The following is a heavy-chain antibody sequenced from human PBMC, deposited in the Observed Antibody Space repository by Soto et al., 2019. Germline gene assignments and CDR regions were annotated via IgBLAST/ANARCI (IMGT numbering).Heavy chain of an antibody. V-gene: IGHV1-24*01. CDR2: FDPEDGET. Sequence: ASVKVSCKVSGYTLTELSMHWVRQAPGKGLEWMGGFDPEDGETIYAQKFQGRVTMTEDTSTDTAYMELSSLRSEDMAVYYCATFRIAARRYYYYYYGMDVWGQGTTVTVSS. CDR3: ATFRIAARRYYYYYYGMDV. D-gene: IGHD6-6*01. J-gene: IGHJ6*02. CDR1: GYTLTELS.